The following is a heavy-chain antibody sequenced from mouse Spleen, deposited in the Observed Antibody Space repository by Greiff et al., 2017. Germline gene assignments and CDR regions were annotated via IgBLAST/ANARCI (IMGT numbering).Heavy chain of an antibody. CDR3: TRAGSNLGFAY. CDR1: GFTFSSYT. CDR2: ISSGGSYT. Sequence: EVKLMESGGGLVKPGGSLKLSCAASGFTFSSYTMSWVRQTPEKRLEWVATISSGGSYTYYPDSVKGRFTISRDNAKNTLYLQMSSLKSEDTAMYYCTRAGSNLGFAYWGQGTLVTVSA. J-gene: IGHJ3*01. D-gene: IGHD2-5*01. V-gene: IGHV5-6-4*01.